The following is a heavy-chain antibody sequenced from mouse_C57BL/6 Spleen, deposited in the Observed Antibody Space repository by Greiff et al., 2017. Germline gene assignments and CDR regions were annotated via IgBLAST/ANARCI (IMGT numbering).Heavy chain of an antibody. CDR2: IHPNSGST. J-gene: IGHJ1*03. D-gene: IGHD1-1*01. Sequence: QVQLQQSGAELVKPGASVKLSCKASGYTFTSYWMHWVKQRPGQGLEWIGMIHPNSGSTNYNEKFKSKATLTVDKSSSTAYMQLSSLTSEDSAVYYCARGLGYYGSSYSWYFDVWGTGTTVTVSS. V-gene: IGHV1-64*01. CDR1: GYTFTSYW. CDR3: ARGLGYYGSSYSWYFDV.